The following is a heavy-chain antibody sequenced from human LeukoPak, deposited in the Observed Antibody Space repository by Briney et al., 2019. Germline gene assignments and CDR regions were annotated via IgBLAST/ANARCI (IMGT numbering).Heavy chain of an antibody. CDR2: IETSGNA. D-gene: IGHD6-13*01. Sequence: SETLSLTCVVSGGSISSTSYYWGWIRQPPGKGLEWIGRIETSGNANYKPSLKSRVTMSVDTSKNQFSLKLSSVTAADTAVYYCARVSSSWYQDWYFDLWGRGTLVTVSS. CDR1: GGSISSTSYY. J-gene: IGHJ2*01. CDR3: ARVSSSWYQDWYFDL. V-gene: IGHV4-61*05.